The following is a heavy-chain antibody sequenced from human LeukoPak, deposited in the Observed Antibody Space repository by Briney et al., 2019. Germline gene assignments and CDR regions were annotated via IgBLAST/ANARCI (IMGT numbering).Heavy chain of an antibody. CDR3: ASQQYYDLWSGYYTRYNWFDP. J-gene: IGHJ5*02. Sequence: PGGSLRLPCAASGFTFSSYAMHWVRQAPGKGLEWVAVISYDGSNKYYADSVKGRFTISRDNSKNTLYLQMNSLGAEDTAVYYCASQQYYDLWSGYYTRYNWFDPWGQGTLVTVSS. CDR1: GFTFSSYA. V-gene: IGHV3-30-3*01. CDR2: ISYDGSNK. D-gene: IGHD3-3*01.